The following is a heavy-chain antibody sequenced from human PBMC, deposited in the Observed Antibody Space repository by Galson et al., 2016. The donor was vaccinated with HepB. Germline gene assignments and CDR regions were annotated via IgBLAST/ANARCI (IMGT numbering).Heavy chain of an antibody. CDR1: GFTFSDYY. CDR3: ARTWYYSILSGYYPYFDD. CDR2: IGMSDTTI. J-gene: IGHJ4*02. V-gene: IGHV3-11*01. Sequence: SLRLSCAVSGFTFSDYYMTWIRQAPGKGLEWIPYIGMSDTTIYYADSVKGRFTVSRDNANRSLYLQMNSLRAEDTAVYYCARTWYYSILSGYYPYFDDWGQGTLVTVSP. D-gene: IGHD3-9*01.